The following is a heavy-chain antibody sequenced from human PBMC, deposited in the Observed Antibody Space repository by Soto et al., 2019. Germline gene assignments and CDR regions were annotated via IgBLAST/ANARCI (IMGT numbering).Heavy chain of an antibody. CDR1: GYTFTSYA. J-gene: IGHJ4*02. CDR3: ARGGSYGKIFDY. D-gene: IGHD5-18*01. CDR2: INAGNGNT. V-gene: IGHV1-3*01. Sequence: VSVKVSCKASGYTFTSYAMHWVRQAPGQRLEWMGWINAGNGNTKYSQKFQGRVTITRDTSASTAYMELSSLRSEDTAVYYCARGGSYGKIFDYWGQGTLVTVSS.